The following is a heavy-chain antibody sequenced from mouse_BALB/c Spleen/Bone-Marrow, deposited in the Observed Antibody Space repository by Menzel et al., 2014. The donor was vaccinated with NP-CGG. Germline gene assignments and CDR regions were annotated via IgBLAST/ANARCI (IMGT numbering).Heavy chain of an antibody. CDR3: ARSPYGHFDY. Sequence: ESGAELAKPGASVKMSCKASGYTFTNYWMHWVKQRPGQGLEWIGYINPSTGYTEYNQKFKDKATLTADKSSSTAYMQLSSLTSEDSAVYYCARSPYGHFDYWGQGTTLTVSS. J-gene: IGHJ2*01. CDR1: GYTFTNYW. CDR2: INPSTGYT. D-gene: IGHD1-1*02. V-gene: IGHV1-7*01.